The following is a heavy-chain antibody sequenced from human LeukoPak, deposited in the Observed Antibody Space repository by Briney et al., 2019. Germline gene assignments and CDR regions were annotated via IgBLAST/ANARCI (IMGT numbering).Heavy chain of an antibody. Sequence: SETLSLTCTVSDDSISDYFRGWLRQPPGRGLEWVGYVHNSGSTTYNPSLKSRGTIVLDTSSNQFSLRLSSVTAADTAVYYCTQGAGWLIDYWGQGILVSVSS. J-gene: IGHJ4*02. CDR2: VHNSGST. V-gene: IGHV4-59*03. CDR3: TQGAGWLIDY. CDR1: DDSISDYF. D-gene: IGHD3-16*01.